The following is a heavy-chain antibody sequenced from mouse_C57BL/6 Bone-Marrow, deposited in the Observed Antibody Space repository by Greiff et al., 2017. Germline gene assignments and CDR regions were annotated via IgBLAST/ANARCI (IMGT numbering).Heavy chain of an antibody. V-gene: IGHV5-6*01. D-gene: IGHD1-1*01. CDR1: GFTFSSYG. CDR3: ARPLLLRPVGGYFDV. J-gene: IGHJ1*03. CDR2: ISSGGSYT. Sequence: EVQLQESGGDLVKPGGSLKLSCAASGFTFSSYGMSWVRQTPDKRLEWVATISSGGSYTYYPDSVKGRFTISRDNAKNTLYLQMSSLKSEDTAMYYCARPLLLRPVGGYFDVWGTGTTVTVSS.